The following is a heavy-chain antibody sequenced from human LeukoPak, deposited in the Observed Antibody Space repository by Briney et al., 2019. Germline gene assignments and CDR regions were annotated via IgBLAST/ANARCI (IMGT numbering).Heavy chain of an antibody. Sequence: GGPLRLCCAASGFSFSDYAMTWVRQAPGKGLEWVSSTGDDTYYADSVKRRFSISRDDSKDTLFLQMNSLRVEDTAVYYCAKDAIYKNSVWDYFDYLGQGTLVTVSS. V-gene: IGHV3-23*01. CDR2: TGDDT. D-gene: IGHD5-24*01. CDR1: GFSFSDYA. J-gene: IGHJ4*02. CDR3: AKDAIYKNSVWDYFDY.